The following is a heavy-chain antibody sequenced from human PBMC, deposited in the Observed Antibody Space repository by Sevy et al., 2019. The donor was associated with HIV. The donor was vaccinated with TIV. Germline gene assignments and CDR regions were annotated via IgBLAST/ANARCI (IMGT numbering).Heavy chain of an antibody. CDR1: GYPFSSYG. V-gene: IGHV1-18*01. CDR2: ISADSGNS. D-gene: IGHD2-21*02. CDR3: ARDRVGYGGNSIDY. Sequence: ASVKVSCKASGYPFSSYGISWVRQAPGQGLEWMGWISADSGNSNYAQNLQGRVTMTTDTSMSTAYMELRSLRFDDTAVYYCARDRVGYGGNSIDYWGQGTLVTVSS. J-gene: IGHJ4*02.